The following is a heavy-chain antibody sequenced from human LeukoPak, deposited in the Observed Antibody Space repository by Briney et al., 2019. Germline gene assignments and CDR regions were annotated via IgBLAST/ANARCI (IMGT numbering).Heavy chain of an antibody. J-gene: IGHJ4*02. Sequence: SETLSLSCTVSGGSISSYYGSWIRQPAGKGLEWIGRIYTSGSTNYNPSLKSRVTMSVDTSKNQFSLKLSSVTAADTAVYYCARAWSAAGNFDYWGQGTLVTVSS. CDR3: ARAWSAAGNFDY. V-gene: IGHV4-4*07. CDR1: GGSISSYY. CDR2: IYTSGST. D-gene: IGHD6-13*01.